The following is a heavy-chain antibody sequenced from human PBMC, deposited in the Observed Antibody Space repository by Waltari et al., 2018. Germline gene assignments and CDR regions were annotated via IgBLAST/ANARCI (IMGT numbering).Heavy chain of an antibody. V-gene: IGHV1-69-2*01. D-gene: IGHD3-3*01. CDR2: VDPEDGET. CDR3: ATGGLRFLEWFETTDY. Sequence: EVQLVQSGAEVKKPGATVKISCKASGYTFTDYYMHWVQQAPGKGLEWMGRVDPEDGETRYAEKFQGRVTITADTSTDTAYMELSSLRSEDTAVYYCATGGLRFLEWFETTDYWGQGTLVTVSS. J-gene: IGHJ4*02. CDR1: GYTFTDYY.